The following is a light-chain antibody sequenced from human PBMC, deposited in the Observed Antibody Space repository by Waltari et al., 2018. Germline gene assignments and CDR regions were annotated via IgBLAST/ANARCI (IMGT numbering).Light chain of an antibody. J-gene: IGLJ3*02. V-gene: IGLV8-61*01. CDR2: KAN. CDR1: SGSLSTTSY. Sequence: QTVVTQEPSLSVSPGGTVTLTCALSSGSLSTTSYATWYQQNPGQAPRTLVYKANARASGVPDRFSGSSLGNTAALTITGAQADDESDYYCALYMGSGIWVFGGGTRLTVL. CDR3: ALYMGSGIWV.